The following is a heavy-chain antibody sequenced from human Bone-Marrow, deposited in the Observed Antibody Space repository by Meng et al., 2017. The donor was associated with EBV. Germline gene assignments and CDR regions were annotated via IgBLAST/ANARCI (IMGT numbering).Heavy chain of an antibody. CDR2: IIPVFRTA. Sequence: QVQLVQSGAEVKKPGSSVRVSCKASGCTFSSYAISWVRQAPGQGLEWMGGIIPVFRTANYAQKFQGRVTITADASTSTAYMVLSSLRSEDTAVYYCARWDYDSSGYYPAAEHFQYWGQGTLVTVSS. CDR1: GCTFSSYA. D-gene: IGHD3-22*01. CDR3: ARWDYDSSGYYPAAEHFQY. V-gene: IGHV1-69*01. J-gene: IGHJ1*01.